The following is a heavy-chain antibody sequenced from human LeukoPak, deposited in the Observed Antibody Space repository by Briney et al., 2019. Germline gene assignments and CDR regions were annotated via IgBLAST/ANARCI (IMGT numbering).Heavy chain of an antibody. J-gene: IGHJ4*02. D-gene: IGHD1-1*01. Sequence: GGSLRLSCAASGFTFDDYGMTWVRQGPGKGLEWVSGINWNGGHTAYAHCLKGRFTITRDNTNNSLYLYMISLIAEDTAVYYFSRSDRAGTTGYFDYWVQGGVVT. CDR2: INWNGGHT. V-gene: IGHV3-20*04. CDR3: SRSDRAGTTGYFDY. CDR1: GFTFDDYG.